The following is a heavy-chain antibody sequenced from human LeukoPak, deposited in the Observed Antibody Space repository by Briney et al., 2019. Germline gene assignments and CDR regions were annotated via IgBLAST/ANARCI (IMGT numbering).Heavy chain of an antibody. CDR3: ARVVASWDYYYMDV. CDR2: ISSTSTYI. V-gene: IGHV3-21*01. J-gene: IGHJ6*03. CDR1: GFTFSSYS. D-gene: IGHD5-12*01. Sequence: GGSLRLSCAASGFTFSSYSMNWVRQAPGKGLEWVSSISSTSTYIYYADSVKGRFTISRDNAWNSLYLQINSLRAEDTAVYYCARVVASWDYYYMDVWGKGATVIVSS.